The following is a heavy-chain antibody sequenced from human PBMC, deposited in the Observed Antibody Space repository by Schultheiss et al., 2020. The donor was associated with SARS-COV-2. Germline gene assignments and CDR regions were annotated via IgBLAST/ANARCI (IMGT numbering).Heavy chain of an antibody. J-gene: IGHJ5*02. Sequence: SQTLSLTCTVSGGSISSYYWSWIRQHPGKGLEWIGYIYYSGSTYYHPSLKSRVTISVDTSKNQFSLKLSSVTAADTAVYYCARVLELPPNWFDPWGQGTLVTVSS. CDR1: GGSISSYY. D-gene: IGHD1-7*01. CDR3: ARVLELPPNWFDP. V-gene: IGHV4-31*03. CDR2: IYYSGST.